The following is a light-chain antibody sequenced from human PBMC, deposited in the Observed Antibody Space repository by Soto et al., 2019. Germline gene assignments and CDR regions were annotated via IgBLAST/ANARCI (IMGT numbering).Light chain of an antibody. Sequence: QSALTQPASVSGSPGQSITISCSGTSSDIGSYDHVAWYQQFPGKSPKLMIYAVSDRPSGVSDRFSGSKSGITASLTISGLQTEDEADYYCISYTNRQSYAFGTGTKVTVL. V-gene: IGLV2-14*01. CDR2: AVS. J-gene: IGLJ1*01. CDR1: SSDIGSYDH. CDR3: ISYTNRQSYA.